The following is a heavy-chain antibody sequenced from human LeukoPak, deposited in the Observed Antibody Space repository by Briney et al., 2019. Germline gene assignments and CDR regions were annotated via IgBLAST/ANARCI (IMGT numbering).Heavy chain of an antibody. V-gene: IGHV3-21*01. J-gene: IGHJ3*02. CDR3: ARDLAWDAFDI. Sequence: KSGGSLRLSCAASGFNFTNYNVNWVRQAPGKGLEWVSSIHSSSGSIYYADSLKGRFTISRDNAKNSLYLQMNSLRAEDTAVYYCARDLAWDAFDIWGQGTMVTVSS. CDR2: IHSSSGSI. CDR1: GFNFTNYN.